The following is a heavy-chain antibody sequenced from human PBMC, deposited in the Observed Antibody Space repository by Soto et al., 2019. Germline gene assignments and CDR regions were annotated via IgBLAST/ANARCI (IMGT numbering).Heavy chain of an antibody. CDR1: GFTFSSYA. J-gene: IGHJ6*02. V-gene: IGHV3-30*18. Sequence: PGGSLRLSCAASGFTFSSYARHWVRQATGTGLEWVAVIPYDGGITYYADSLKGRFTISRDNSKNSLYLQMNSLRTEDTDLYYCAKAALSLDEYYYYGMDVWGQGTTVTVSS. CDR2: IPYDGGIT. CDR3: AKAALSLDEYYYYGMDV. D-gene: IGHD3-16*01.